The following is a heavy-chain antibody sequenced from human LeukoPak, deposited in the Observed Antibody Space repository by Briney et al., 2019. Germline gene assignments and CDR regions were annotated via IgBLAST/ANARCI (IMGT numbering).Heavy chain of an antibody. D-gene: IGHD3-3*01. Sequence: PGGSLTLSCAASGFTFSSYGMHWVRQAPGKGLEWVAVISYDGHNKYYADSVKGRFTISRDNSTNTLYLQMNSLRAEDTAVYYRAKEPYDFWSGSKNYYFDYWGQGTLVTVSS. CDR2: ISYDGHNK. CDR1: GFTFSSYG. J-gene: IGHJ4*02. V-gene: IGHV3-30*18. CDR3: AKEPYDFWSGSKNYYFDY.